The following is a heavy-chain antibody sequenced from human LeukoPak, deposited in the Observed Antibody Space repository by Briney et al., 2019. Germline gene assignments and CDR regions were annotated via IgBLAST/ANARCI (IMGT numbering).Heavy chain of an antibody. V-gene: IGHV3-48*01. Sequence: GGSLRLSCAASGFTFSTYNMNWLRQAPGKGLEWVSYISSGSSTIFYADSVTGRFTISRDNAKTSLYLQMNSLRAEDTAVYYCARATPSGSYWFDYWGQGTLVTVSS. CDR2: ISSGSSTI. D-gene: IGHD3-10*01. CDR1: GFTFSTYN. J-gene: IGHJ4*02. CDR3: ARATPSGSYWFDY.